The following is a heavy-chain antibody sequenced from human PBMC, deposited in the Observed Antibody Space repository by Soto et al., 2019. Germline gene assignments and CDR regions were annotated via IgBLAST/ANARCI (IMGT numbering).Heavy chain of an antibody. CDR2: ISSSGSTI. CDR1: GFTFSDYY. CDR3: ARIIQLWSHSEYYFDY. J-gene: IGHJ4*02. D-gene: IGHD5-18*01. Sequence: GGSLRLSCAASGFTFSDYYMSWIRQAPGKGLEWVSYISSSGSTIYYADSVKGRFTISRDNAKNSLYLQMNSLRAEDTAVYYCARIIQLWSHSEYYFDYCGQGSLVTVSS. V-gene: IGHV3-11*01.